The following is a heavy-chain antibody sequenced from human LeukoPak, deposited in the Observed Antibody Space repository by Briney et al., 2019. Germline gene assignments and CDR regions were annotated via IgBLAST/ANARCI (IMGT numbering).Heavy chain of an antibody. CDR1: GFTFSSYG. V-gene: IGHV3-23*01. D-gene: IGHD3-3*01. Sequence: GGSLRLSCAASGFTFSSYGMHWVRQAPGKGLEWVSAISGSGGSTYYADSVKGRFTISRDNSKNTLYLQMNSLRAEDTAVYYCAKHVRFLEWLLNNAFDIWGQGTMVTVSS. CDR3: AKHVRFLEWLLNNAFDI. J-gene: IGHJ3*02. CDR2: ISGSGGST.